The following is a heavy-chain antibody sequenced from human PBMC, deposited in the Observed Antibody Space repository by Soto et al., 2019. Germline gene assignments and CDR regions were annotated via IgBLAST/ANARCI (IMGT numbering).Heavy chain of an antibody. J-gene: IGHJ4*02. Sequence: SETLSLTCTVSGGSIRSYCWTWIRQPPGEGLEWIGCICNSGTTNYNPSLKSRVAISIDTQKNQFSLQLSSVTAADTAVYYCARHDRYCSGGSCYTAYDYWGQGTLVTVSS. CDR2: ICNSGTT. V-gene: IGHV4-59*08. CDR1: GGSIRSYC. D-gene: IGHD2-15*01. CDR3: ARHDRYCSGGSCYTAYDY.